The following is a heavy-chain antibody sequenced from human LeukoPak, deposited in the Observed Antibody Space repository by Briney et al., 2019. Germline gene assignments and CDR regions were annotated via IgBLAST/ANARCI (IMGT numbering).Heavy chain of an antibody. D-gene: IGHD3-10*01. J-gene: IGHJ6*03. CDR2: ISSNGGST. V-gene: IGHV3-64*01. CDR3: ASRDARGYYYMDV. Sequence: QPGGSLRLSCAASGFDFDDYTMHWVRQAPGKGLEYGSAISSNGGSTYYANSVKGRFIISRDNAKNSLYLQMNSLRAEDTAVYYCASRDARGYYYMDVWGKGTTVTVSS. CDR1: GFDFDDYT.